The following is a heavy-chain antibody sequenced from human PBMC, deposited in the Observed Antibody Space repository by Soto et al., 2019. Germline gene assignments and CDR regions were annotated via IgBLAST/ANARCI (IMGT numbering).Heavy chain of an antibody. V-gene: IGHV4-39*01. J-gene: IGHJ4*02. CDR3: AGGYYGSGSYYNVPLDY. D-gene: IGHD3-10*01. CDR2: IYYSGST. Sequence: QLQLQESGPGLVKPSETLSLTCTVSGGSISSSSYYWGWIRQPPGKGLEWIGSIYYSGSTYYNPSLKSRVTTSVDTSKNQFSLKLSSVTAADTAVYYCAGGYYGSGSYYNVPLDYWGQGTLVTVSS. CDR1: GGSISSSSYY.